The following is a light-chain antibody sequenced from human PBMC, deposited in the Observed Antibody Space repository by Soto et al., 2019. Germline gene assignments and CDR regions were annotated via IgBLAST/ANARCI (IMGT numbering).Light chain of an antibody. J-gene: IGKJ1*01. CDR1: QSVSSN. Sequence: ELVMAQSPATLSVSPGERATLSCRASQSVSSNLAWYQQKPVQAPRLLIYGASTRATGIPARFSGRGSGTEFTLTTISLQSEEVAGYHWQKYNKWARTFGQGTKV. CDR3: QKYNKWART. CDR2: GAS. V-gene: IGKV3-15*01.